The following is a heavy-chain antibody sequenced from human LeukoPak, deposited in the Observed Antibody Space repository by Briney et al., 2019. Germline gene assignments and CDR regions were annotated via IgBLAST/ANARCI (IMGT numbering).Heavy chain of an antibody. CDR2: ISSSGSST. J-gene: IGHJ3*02. D-gene: IGHD3-22*01. V-gene: IGHV3-23*01. CDR1: GFTFRSHA. CDR3: AKIYYDSSGPYDAFDI. Sequence: PGGSLRLSCAASGFTFRSHAMSWVRQAPGKGLEWVSAISSSGSSTYYADSVKGRFTISRGNSKNILYLQMNSLRAEDTAVYYCAKIYYDSSGPYDAFDIWGQGTMVTVSS.